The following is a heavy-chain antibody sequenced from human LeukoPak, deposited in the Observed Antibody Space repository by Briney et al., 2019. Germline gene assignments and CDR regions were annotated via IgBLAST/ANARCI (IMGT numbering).Heavy chain of an antibody. CDR1: GGSFSGYY. CDR3: VRGASVLRGFDI. D-gene: IGHD2-15*01. J-gene: IGHJ3*02. CDR2: INHSGRN. Sequence: PSETLSLTCAVYGGSFSGYYWSWIRQPPGKGLEWIGEINHSGRNNYNPCTKCRATISVDTSKNQFYLKMNSVTPEDTAVYYCVRGASVLRGFDIWGLGTMVTVSS. V-gene: IGHV4-34*01.